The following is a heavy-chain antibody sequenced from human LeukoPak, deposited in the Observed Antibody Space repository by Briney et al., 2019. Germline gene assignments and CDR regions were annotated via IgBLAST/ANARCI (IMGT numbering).Heavy chain of an antibody. CDR2: INHSGST. J-gene: IGHJ5*02. CDR1: GGSFSGYY. V-gene: IGHV4-34*01. CDR3: ARGMIAASELGLA. Sequence: SETLSLTCAVYGGSFSGYYWSWIRQPPGKGLEWIGEINHSGSTNYNPSLKSRVTISVDTSKNQFSLKLSSVTAADTAVYYCARGMIAASELGLAWGQGILVTVSS. D-gene: IGHD6-13*01.